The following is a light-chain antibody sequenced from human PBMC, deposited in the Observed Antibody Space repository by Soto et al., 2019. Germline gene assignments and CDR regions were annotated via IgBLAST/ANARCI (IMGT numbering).Light chain of an antibody. Sequence: DIVLTQSPATVSLSPGERATLSCRASQSVSSYLAWYQQKPGQPPRLLIYDASNGATGIPARFSGSGSGTDFTRTSNSLEPEDVAVYYCQQRSSWLRTFGQGTKVEI. J-gene: IGKJ1*01. CDR2: DAS. CDR1: QSVSSY. V-gene: IGKV3-11*01. CDR3: QQRSSWLRT.